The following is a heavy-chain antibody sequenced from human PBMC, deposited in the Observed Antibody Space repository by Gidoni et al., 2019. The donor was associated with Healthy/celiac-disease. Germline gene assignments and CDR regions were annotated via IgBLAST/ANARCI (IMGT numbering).Heavy chain of an antibody. J-gene: IGHJ3*02. Sequence: EVQLVESGGGLVKPGGSLRLSCAASGFTFRSYSMNWVRQAPGKGLEWVSSISSSSSYIYYADSVNGRFTISRDNAKNSLYLQMNSLRAEDTAVYYCARVEGTGTTEDAFDIWGQGTMVTVSS. CDR2: ISSSSSYI. CDR3: ARVEGTGTTEDAFDI. D-gene: IGHD1-7*01. V-gene: IGHV3-21*01. CDR1: GFTFRSYS.